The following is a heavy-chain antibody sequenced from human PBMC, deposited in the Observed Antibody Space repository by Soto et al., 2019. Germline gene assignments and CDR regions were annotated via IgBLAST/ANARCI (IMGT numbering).Heavy chain of an antibody. CDR1: GYTFTGYY. D-gene: IGHD1-26*01. CDR2: INPNSGGT. CDR3: ARKIVGVVFDY. Sequence: GASVKVSCKASGYTFTGYYMHWVRQAPGQGLEWMGWINPNSGGTNYAQKFQGWVTMTRDTSISTAYMELSRLRSDDTAVYFCARKIVGVVFDYWGQGTLVTVSS. V-gene: IGHV1-2*04. J-gene: IGHJ4*02.